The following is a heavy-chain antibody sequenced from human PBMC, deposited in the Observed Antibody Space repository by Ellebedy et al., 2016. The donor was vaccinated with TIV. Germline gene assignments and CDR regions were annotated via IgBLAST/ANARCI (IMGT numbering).Heavy chain of an antibody. D-gene: IGHD2-2*01. Sequence: GESLKISCEASGFTAFNFAMSWVRQAPGKGLEWVSAVGGGDDRTFYADAVKGRFTISRDNSKNTVTLQMQSLRPEDTALYYCSKGHTPSFFYLFAPWGQGTLVTVSS. CDR2: VGGGDDRT. V-gene: IGHV3-23*01. J-gene: IGHJ5*02. CDR3: SKGHTPSFFYLFAP. CDR1: GFTAFNFA.